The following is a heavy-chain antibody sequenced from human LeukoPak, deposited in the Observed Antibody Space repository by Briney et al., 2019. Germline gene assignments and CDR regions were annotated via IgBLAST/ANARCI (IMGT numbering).Heavy chain of an antibody. V-gene: IGHV3-23*01. CDR1: GFTFRSYD. Sequence: PGGSLRLSCAAYGFTFRSYDMSWVRQPPGKGLEWVLAISGSGTSKYYAASVKGRFTISRDNSKNELYLQMNSLRAEDTAVYYCEGTYYYDSSDDYWGQGTLVTVSS. D-gene: IGHD3-22*01. CDR2: ISGSGTSK. J-gene: IGHJ4*02. CDR3: EGTYYYDSSDDY.